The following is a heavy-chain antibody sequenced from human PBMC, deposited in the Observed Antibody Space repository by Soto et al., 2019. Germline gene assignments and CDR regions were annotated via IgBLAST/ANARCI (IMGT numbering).Heavy chain of an antibody. CDR2: INHSGST. CDR1: GGSFSGYY. J-gene: IGHJ5*02. D-gene: IGHD2-15*01. CDR3: ARAPIVVVVAASWFDP. Sequence: SETLSLTCAVYGGSFSGYYWSWIRQPPGKGLEWIGEINHSGSTNYNPSLKSRVTISVDTSKNQFSLKLSSVTAADTAVYYCARAPIVVVVAASWFDPWGQGTLVTVSS. V-gene: IGHV4-34*01.